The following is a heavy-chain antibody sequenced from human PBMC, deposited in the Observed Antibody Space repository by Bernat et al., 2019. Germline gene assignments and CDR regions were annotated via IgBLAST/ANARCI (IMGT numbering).Heavy chain of an antibody. Sequence: QLQLQESGPGLVKPSETLSLTCTVSGGSISSSRYYWGWIRQPPGKGLEWIGSIYYSGSTYYNPSLKSRVTISVDTSKNQFSLKLSSVTAADTAVYYCASRIAAAGLDYWGQGTLVTVSS. V-gene: IGHV4-39*01. D-gene: IGHD6-13*01. J-gene: IGHJ4*02. CDR3: ASRIAAAGLDY. CDR2: IYYSGST. CDR1: GGSISSSRYY.